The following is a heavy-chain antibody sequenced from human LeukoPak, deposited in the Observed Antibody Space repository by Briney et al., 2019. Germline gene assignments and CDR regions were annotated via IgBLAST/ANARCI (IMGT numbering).Heavy chain of an antibody. Sequence: GPLRLSCAASGFTFSSYSMNWVRQAPGKGLEWVSYISSSTNTIYYADSVKGRFTISRDNAKNSLFLQMNSLRDEDTAVYYCARGGYGANDDAFDIWGQGTMVTVSS. V-gene: IGHV3-48*02. CDR2: ISSSTNTI. CDR3: ARGGYGANDDAFDI. D-gene: IGHD4-23*01. CDR1: GFTFSSYS. J-gene: IGHJ3*02.